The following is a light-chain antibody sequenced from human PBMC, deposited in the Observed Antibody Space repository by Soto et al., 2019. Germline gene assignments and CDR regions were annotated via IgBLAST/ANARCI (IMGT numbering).Light chain of an antibody. CDR3: QQCGSSPIT. CDR2: DAS. CDR1: ESVSYSY. Sequence: EIVLTQSPASMSLSPGERATLSCGASESVSYSYVAWYQLKGELAPRLLIHDASTRASGTPDRFSGSKSGPDFTLTIRGLETEDAAVYYCQQCGSSPITFGQGTRLDIK. J-gene: IGKJ5*01. V-gene: IGKV3D-20*01.